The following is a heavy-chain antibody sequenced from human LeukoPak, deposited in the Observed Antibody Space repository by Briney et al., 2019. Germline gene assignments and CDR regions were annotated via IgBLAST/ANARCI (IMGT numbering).Heavy chain of an antibody. Sequence: KPSETLSLTCTVSGGSIRSSIYYWGWIRQPPGKGLEWIGSIYSSGSTYYNPSLKSPVTISGDTSKNHFSLKLSSVTAADTAVYYCARQGPMYYFDYWGQGTLVTVSS. V-gene: IGHV4-39*01. J-gene: IGHJ4*02. CDR1: GGSIRSSIYY. CDR3: ARQGPMYYFDY. CDR2: IYSSGST.